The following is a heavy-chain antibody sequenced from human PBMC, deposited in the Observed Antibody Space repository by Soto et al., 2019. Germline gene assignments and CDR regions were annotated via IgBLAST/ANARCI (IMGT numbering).Heavy chain of an antibody. J-gene: IGHJ6*04. CDR1: VGIVSSFW. Sequence: KSSEEGCVGIVSSFWWGWYPQIHGKGLEWMGIIYPGDSDTRYSPSFQGQVTISADKSISTAYLQWSSLKASDTAMYYCAPKSRSRYGTPFESSGTEVWGNGTTVPVSP. V-gene: IGHV5-51*01. CDR2: IYPGDSDT. D-gene: IGHD5-18*01. CDR3: APKSRSRYGTPFESSGTEV.